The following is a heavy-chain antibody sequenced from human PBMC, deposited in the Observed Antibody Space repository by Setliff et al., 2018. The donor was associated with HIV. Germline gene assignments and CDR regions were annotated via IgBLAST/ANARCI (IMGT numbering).Heavy chain of an antibody. J-gene: IGHJ4*02. CDR3: ARLGKNDYGDYFDY. V-gene: IGHV1-18*01. CDR1: GYTFTSYD. D-gene: IGHD4-17*01. Sequence: ASVKVSCKASGYTFTSYDITWVRQAPGQGLEWMGWISNDNGNTKYAQKLQGRVTMTTDTSTSTAYMELRGLRSDDTAVYYCARLGKNDYGDYFDYWGQGTLVTSPQ. CDR2: ISNDNGNT.